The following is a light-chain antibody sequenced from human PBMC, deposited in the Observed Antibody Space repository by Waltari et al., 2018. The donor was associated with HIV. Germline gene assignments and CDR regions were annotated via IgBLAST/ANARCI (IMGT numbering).Light chain of an antibody. CDR3: ASYGDTNRVL. Sequence: QSALTQPPSASGSLGQSVTISCTGTSRDVGAYAYVSWYQQHPDKAPKLIIYEVNKRPSGVPDRFSDSKSDNTASLTVAGLQDDDEAHYYCASYGDTNRVLFGGGTRVTVL. CDR1: SRDVGAYAY. J-gene: IGLJ6*01. CDR2: EVN. V-gene: IGLV2-8*01.